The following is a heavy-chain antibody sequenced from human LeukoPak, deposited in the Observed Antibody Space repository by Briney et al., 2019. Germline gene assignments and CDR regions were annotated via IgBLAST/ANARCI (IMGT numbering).Heavy chain of an antibody. V-gene: IGHV3-30-3*01. CDR2: ISYDGSNK. Sequence: GRSLRLSCAASGFTFSSYAMHWVRQAPGKGLEWVAVISYDGSNKYYADSVKGRFTISRDNSKNTLYLQMNSLRAEDTAVYYCARDAEPSIAAAGLYDYWGQGTLVTVSS. CDR1: GFTFSSYA. J-gene: IGHJ4*02. D-gene: IGHD6-13*01. CDR3: ARDAEPSIAAAGLYDY.